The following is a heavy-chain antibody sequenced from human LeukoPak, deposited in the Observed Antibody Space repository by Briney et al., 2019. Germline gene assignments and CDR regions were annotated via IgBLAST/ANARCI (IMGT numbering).Heavy chain of an antibody. V-gene: IGHV4-34*12. CDR1: GGSFSGYY. CDR2: IIDTGST. Sequence: SETLSLACAVYGGSFSGYYWTWIRQPPGKGLEWIGEIIDTGSTKYNSSLKSRVTISVDTSKNQFSLSLDSVTAADTAVYYCARGLASGYPPIPFDYWGQGTLVTVSS. CDR3: ARGLASGYPPIPFDY. J-gene: IGHJ4*02. D-gene: IGHD3-3*01.